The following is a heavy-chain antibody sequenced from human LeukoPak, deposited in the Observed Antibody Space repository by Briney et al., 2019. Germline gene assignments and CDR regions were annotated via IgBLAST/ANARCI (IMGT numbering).Heavy chain of an antibody. CDR3: AKVRYSGSYYGYFEY. CDR2: ITGSGGNT. CDR1: GFIFSSYS. Sequence: GGSLRLSCAASGFIFSSYSMSWVRQAPGMGLEWVSVITGSGGNTYYADSVKGRFTISKDNSKNTLYLQMNSLRAEDTAVYYCAKVRYSGSYYGYFEYWGQGTLVTVSS. J-gene: IGHJ4*02. V-gene: IGHV3-23*01. D-gene: IGHD1-26*01.